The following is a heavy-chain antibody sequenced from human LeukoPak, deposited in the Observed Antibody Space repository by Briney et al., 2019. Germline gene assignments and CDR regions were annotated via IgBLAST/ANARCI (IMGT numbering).Heavy chain of an antibody. D-gene: IGHD4-17*01. CDR1: GFTFSSYA. CDR2: ISYDGSNK. CDR3: ARDAVTTAYYYKYGTDV. J-gene: IGHJ6*02. Sequence: GGSLRLSCAASGFTFSSYAMHWVRQAPGEGLEWVAVISYDGSNKYYADSVKGRFTISRDNSKNTLYLQMNSLRAEDTAVYYCARDAVTTAYYYKYGTDVWGQGTTVTVSS. V-gene: IGHV3-30*04.